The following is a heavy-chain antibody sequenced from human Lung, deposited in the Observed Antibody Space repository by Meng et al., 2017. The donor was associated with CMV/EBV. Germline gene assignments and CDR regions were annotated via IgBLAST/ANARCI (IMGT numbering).Heavy chain of an antibody. CDR3: ARAEADTGNFDN. J-gene: IGHJ4*02. CDR1: GGSISSYY. D-gene: IGHD6-19*01. Sequence: QVQLQESGPGLVKPSETLSLTCTVSGGSISSYYWSWIRQSAGKGLEWIGRIYTSGTTIYNPSLKSRLTLSLDTSKNQFSLKLNSVTAADTAVYYCARAEADTGNFDNWGQGTLVTVSS. V-gene: IGHV4-4*07. CDR2: IYTSGTT.